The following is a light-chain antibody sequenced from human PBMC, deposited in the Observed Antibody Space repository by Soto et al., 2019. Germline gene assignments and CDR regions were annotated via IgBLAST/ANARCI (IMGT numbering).Light chain of an antibody. CDR2: QVS. CDR3: IQYSHFPRT. Sequence: VLTQTPLSSPVTVGQPASISCRSSQNLVYSDGNTYLSWLQQRPGKPPRLLIYQVSNRFSGVPERFSGSGAGTDFTLKISRVEAEDVGVYSCIQYSHFPRTFGQGTKVDSK. V-gene: IGKV2-24*01. J-gene: IGKJ1*01. CDR1: QNLVYSDGNTY.